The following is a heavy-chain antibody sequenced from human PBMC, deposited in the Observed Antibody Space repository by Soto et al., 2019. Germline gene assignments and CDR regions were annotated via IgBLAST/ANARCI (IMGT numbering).Heavy chain of an antibody. D-gene: IGHD3-10*01. CDR2: IIPILGIA. CDR3: ARGYYYGSGSTPEGYFDY. Sequence: ASVKVSCKASGGTFSSYTISWVRQAPGQGLEWMGRIIPILGIANYAQKFQGRVTITADKSTSTAYMELSSLRSEDTAVYYCARGYYYGSGSTPEGYFDYWGQGTLVTVSS. CDR1: GGTFSSYT. J-gene: IGHJ4*02. V-gene: IGHV1-69*02.